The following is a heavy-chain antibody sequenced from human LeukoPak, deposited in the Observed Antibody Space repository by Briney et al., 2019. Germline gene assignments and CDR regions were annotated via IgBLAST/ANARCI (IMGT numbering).Heavy chain of an antibody. CDR2: INHAGST. D-gene: IGHD3-10*01. CDR3: ARLGITMVRRFFDY. Sequence: SETLSLTCAVYGGSFSGYYWSWIRQPPGKGLEWIGEINHAGSTNYNPSLKSRVTISVDTSKNQFSLRLSSVTAADTAVYYCARLGITMVRRFFDYWGQGTLVTVSS. J-gene: IGHJ4*02. CDR1: GGSFSGYY. V-gene: IGHV4-34*01.